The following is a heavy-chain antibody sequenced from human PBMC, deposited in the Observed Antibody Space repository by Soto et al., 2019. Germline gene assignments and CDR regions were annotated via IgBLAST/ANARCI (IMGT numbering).Heavy chain of an antibody. CDR2: IYYSGST. V-gene: IGHV4-59*01. CDR1: GGSISIYY. Sequence: PSETLSLTCTVSGGSISIYYWSWIRQPPGKGLEWIGYIYYSGSTNYNPSLKSRVTISVDTSKNQFSLKLSSVTAADTAVYYCARAASRYNWNYGDLNWFDPWGQGTLVTVSS. J-gene: IGHJ5*02. D-gene: IGHD1-7*01. CDR3: ARAASRYNWNYGDLNWFDP.